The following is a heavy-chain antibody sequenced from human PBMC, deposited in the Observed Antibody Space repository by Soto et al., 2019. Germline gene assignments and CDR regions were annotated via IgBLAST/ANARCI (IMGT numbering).Heavy chain of an antibody. V-gene: IGHV3-7*01. Sequence: EVQLVESGGCLVQPGGSLRLSCAASGFTFSSYWMSWVCQAPGKGLEWVANIKQDGSEKYYVDSVKGRFTISRDNAKNSLYLQMNSLRAEDTAGYYCARGEVNDYCDYVGAFDIWGQGTMVPVSS. CDR3: ARGEVNDYCDYVGAFDI. J-gene: IGHJ3*02. CDR2: IKQDGSEK. CDR1: GFTFSSYW. D-gene: IGHD4-17*01.